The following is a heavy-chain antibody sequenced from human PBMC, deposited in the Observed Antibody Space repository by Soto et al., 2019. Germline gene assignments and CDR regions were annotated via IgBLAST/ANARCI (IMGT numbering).Heavy chain of an antibody. CDR3: ARWWSGSRQGFDP. D-gene: IGHD3-3*01. J-gene: IGHJ5*02. CDR1: GGSISSGDYY. CDR2: IYYSGST. V-gene: IGHV4-31*03. Sequence: QVQLQESGPGLVKPSQTLSLTCTVSGGSISSGDYYWSWIRQHPGKGLEWIGYIYYSGSTYYNPSHKSRVTXSXDXPKNQFSLKLSSVTAADTAVYYCARWWSGSRQGFDPWGQGTLVTVSS.